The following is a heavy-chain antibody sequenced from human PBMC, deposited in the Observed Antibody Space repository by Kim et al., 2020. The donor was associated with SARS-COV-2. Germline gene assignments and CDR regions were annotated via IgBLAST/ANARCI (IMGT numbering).Heavy chain of an antibody. CDR3: ASFGPGIAATGRLDY. D-gene: IGHD6-13*01. V-gene: IGHV3-74*01. CDR2: INPDGTGT. CDR1: GFNFSTYW. Sequence: GGSLRLSCAASGFNFSTYWMHWVRQAPGKGLVWVSHINPDGTGTAYADSVKGRLTISRDNAKNTLFLQMNTLRAEDTAVYYCASFGPGIAATGRLDYWGQGTLVTVSS. J-gene: IGHJ4*02.